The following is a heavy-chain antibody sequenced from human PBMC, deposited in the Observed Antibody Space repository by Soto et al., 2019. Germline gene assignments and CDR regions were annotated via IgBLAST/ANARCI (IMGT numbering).Heavy chain of an antibody. CDR1: GFTFSDYY. CDR2: ISSSGSTI. J-gene: IGHJ6*02. Sequence: PGGSLRLSCAASGFTFSDYYMSWIRHAPGKGLEWVSYISSSGSTIYYADSVKGRFTISRDNAKNSLYLQMNSLRAEDTAVYYCAREPDCSGGSCYYYYYGMDVWGQGTTVTVSS. CDR3: AREPDCSGGSCYYYYYGMDV. V-gene: IGHV3-11*01. D-gene: IGHD2-15*01.